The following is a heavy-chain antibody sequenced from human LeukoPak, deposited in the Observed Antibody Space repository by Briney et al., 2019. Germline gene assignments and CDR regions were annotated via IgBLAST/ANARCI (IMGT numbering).Heavy chain of an antibody. CDR3: AKWKGAY. CDR2: INTDGSST. Sequence: GGSLRLPCAASGFTFSSYWMHWVRQAPGKGPVWVSRINTDGSSTKYADSVKGRFTISRDNSKNTLYLQMNSLRAEDTAVYYCAKWKGAYWGQGTLVTVSS. V-gene: IGHV3-74*03. CDR1: GFTFSSYW. J-gene: IGHJ4*02. D-gene: IGHD1-26*01.